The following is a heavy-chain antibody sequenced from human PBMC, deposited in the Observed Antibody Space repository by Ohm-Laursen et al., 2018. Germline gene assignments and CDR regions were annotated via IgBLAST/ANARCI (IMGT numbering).Heavy chain of an antibody. CDR3: AKGSEYSTSPVDY. J-gene: IGHJ4*02. V-gene: IGHV3-21*04. CDR2: ISETGSHI. D-gene: IGHD6-6*01. Sequence: GSLRLSCSASGFTLSSYDMNWVRQAPGKGLEWISYISETGSHIYDADSMRGRFTISRDNAKNSLYLQMSSLRAEDTALYYCAKGSEYSTSPVDYWGQGTLVTVSS. CDR1: GFTLSSYD.